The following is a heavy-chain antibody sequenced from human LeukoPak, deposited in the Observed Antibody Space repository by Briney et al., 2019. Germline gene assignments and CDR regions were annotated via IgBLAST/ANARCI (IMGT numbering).Heavy chain of an antibody. J-gene: IGHJ6*02. CDR3: ARDPGLPLTYYYGMDV. CDR2: ISSSSSYI. CDR1: GFTFSSYS. Sequence: GGSLRLSCAASGFTFSSYSMNWVRQAPGKGLEWVSSISSSSSYIYYADSVKGRFTISRDNAKNSLYLQMNSLRAEDTAVYYCARDPGLPLTYYYGMDVWGQGTTVTVSS. V-gene: IGHV3-21*01. D-gene: IGHD5-12*01.